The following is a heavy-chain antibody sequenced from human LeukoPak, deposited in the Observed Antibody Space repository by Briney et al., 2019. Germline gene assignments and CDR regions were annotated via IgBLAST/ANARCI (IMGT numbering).Heavy chain of an antibody. CDR3: ARDTRRGDAIVI. Sequence: GGSLRLSCAASGFTLSNYPMHCVRQAPGKRLEYVSAISSNGGSTYYANSVKGRFTISRDKSKNTVYLNMGSLRAEDMAVYYFARDTRRGDAIVIWGQGTMVTVSS. D-gene: IGHD3-16*01. CDR1: GFTLSNYP. CDR2: ISSNGGST. J-gene: IGHJ3*02. V-gene: IGHV3-64*01.